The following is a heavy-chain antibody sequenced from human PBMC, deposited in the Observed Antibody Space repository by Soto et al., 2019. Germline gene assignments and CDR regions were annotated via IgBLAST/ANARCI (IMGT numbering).Heavy chain of an antibody. CDR1: GYTFNIYG. D-gene: IGHD1-7*01. V-gene: IGHV1-18*01. CDR3: ARELSALGTIDF. Sequence: QVPLVQSEAEVKKPGASVKVSCKASGYTFNIYGISWVRQAPGQGLEWMGWISPYNDNKKYAQNLQGRVTMTTDTSTSTAYMELRSLRSDDTAVYYCARELSALGTIDFWGQGTLVTVSS. CDR2: ISPYNDNK. J-gene: IGHJ4*02.